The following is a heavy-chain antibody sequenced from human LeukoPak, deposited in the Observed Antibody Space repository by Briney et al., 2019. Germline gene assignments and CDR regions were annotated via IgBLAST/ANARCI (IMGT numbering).Heavy chain of an antibody. V-gene: IGHV3-30-3*01. Sequence: GGSLRLSCAASGFTFSSYAMHGVRQAPGKGLEWVAVISYDGSNKYYADSVKGRFTISRDNAKNSLYLDMNSLRAEDTAMYYCVRNRGWLQFDNWGQGTLVTVSS. D-gene: IGHD5-24*01. J-gene: IGHJ4*02. CDR1: GFTFSSYA. CDR3: VRNRGWLQFDN. CDR2: ISYDGSNK.